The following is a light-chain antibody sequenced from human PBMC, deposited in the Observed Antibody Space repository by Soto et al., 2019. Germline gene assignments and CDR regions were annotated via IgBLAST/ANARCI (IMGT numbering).Light chain of an antibody. J-gene: IGLJ3*02. V-gene: IGLV1-47*01. Sequence: QSVVSQPPSASATPGQRITISCSGSDSNIGSNFVYLYQQLAGTAPKLLVFRNDQRPSGVPDRISGSKSGTSASLAISGLRSEDEADYYCASWDDSLSVWVFGGGTKVTVL. CDR3: ASWDDSLSVWV. CDR2: RND. CDR1: DSNIGSNF.